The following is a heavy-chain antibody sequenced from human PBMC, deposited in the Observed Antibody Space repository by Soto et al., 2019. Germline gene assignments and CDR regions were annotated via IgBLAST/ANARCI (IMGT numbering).Heavy chain of an antibody. J-gene: IGHJ6*02. V-gene: IGHV5-51*01. CDR3: AASIFYYGMDV. Sequence: PGESLKISCKGSGYTFTNYWIGWVRQMPGKGPEWMRIIYPGDSDTKYNPSFQGKVTISADKSITTTYLQWSSLKASDTAIYYCAASIFYYGMDVWGQGTTVTVSS. CDR1: GYTFTNYW. CDR2: IYPGDSDT.